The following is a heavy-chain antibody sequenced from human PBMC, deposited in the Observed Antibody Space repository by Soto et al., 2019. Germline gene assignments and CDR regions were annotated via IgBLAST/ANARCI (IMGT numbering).Heavy chain of an antibody. D-gene: IGHD3-10*01. CDR3: ARGPGGFGEFSLDY. CDR1: GGSINTYY. J-gene: IGHJ4*01. CDR2: IYSGGST. V-gene: IGHV4-4*07. Sequence: QVQLQEWGPGLVKPSETLSLTCTVSGGSINTYYWSWIRQAAGKGPEWIGRIYSGGSTNYNPSLMSRFSVSVDMSKNQFSLKLSSVTAADTAVYYGARGPGGFGEFSLDYWGPGTMVTVSS.